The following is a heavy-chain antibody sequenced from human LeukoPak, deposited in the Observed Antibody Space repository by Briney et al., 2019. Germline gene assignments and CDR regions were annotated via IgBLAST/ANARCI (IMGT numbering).Heavy chain of an antibody. CDR1: GFTFSSYA. Sequence: GGSLRLSCAASGFTFSSYAMHWVRQAPGKGLEWVAVISYDGSNKYYADSVKGRFTISRDNSKNTLYLQMNSLRAEDTAVYYCAKDECSSTSCYGVHYYYYMDVWGKGTTVTVSS. J-gene: IGHJ6*03. CDR3: AKDECSSTSCYGVHYYYYMDV. V-gene: IGHV3-30-3*01. D-gene: IGHD2-2*01. CDR2: ISYDGSNK.